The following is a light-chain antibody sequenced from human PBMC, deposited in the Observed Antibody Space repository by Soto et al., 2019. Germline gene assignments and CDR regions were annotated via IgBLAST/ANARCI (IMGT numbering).Light chain of an antibody. Sequence: DMQMTQAPSTLCGSVGDRVTITCRASQTISSWLAWYQQKPGKAPKLLIYKASTLKSGVPSRFSGSGSGTEFTLTISSLQPDDFATDYCQKYKSYSPTFGEGNKV. CDR1: QTISSW. V-gene: IGKV1-5*03. J-gene: IGKJ1*01. CDR2: KAS. CDR3: QKYKSYSPT.